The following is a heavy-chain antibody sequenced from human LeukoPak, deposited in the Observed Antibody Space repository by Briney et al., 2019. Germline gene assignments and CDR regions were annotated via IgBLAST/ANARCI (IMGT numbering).Heavy chain of an antibody. D-gene: IGHD3-10*01. J-gene: IGHJ4*02. V-gene: IGHV4-4*07. CDR3: AREGDGLWFGEHHFDH. Sequence: SETLSLTCTVSGGSISSYYWSWIRQPAGKGLEWIGRIYTSGSTNYNPSLKSRVTMSVDTSKNQFSLKLSSVTAADTAVYYCAREGDGLWFGEHHFDHWGQGTLVTVSS. CDR2: IYTSGST. CDR1: GGSISSYY.